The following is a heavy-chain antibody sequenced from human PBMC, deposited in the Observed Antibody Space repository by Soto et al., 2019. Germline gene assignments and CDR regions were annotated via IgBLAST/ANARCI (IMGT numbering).Heavy chain of an antibody. CDR1: GFTFSSYA. J-gene: IGHJ6*02. V-gene: IGHV3-23*01. Sequence: PGGSLRLSCAASGFTFSSYAMSWVRQAPGKGLEWVSAISGSGGSTYYADSVKGRFTISRDNSKNTLYLQMNSLRAEDTAVYYCAKGGSSSSWYGNYYYYYGMDVWGQGTTVTVSS. CDR3: AKGGSSSSWYGNYYYYYGMDV. D-gene: IGHD6-13*01. CDR2: ISGSGGST.